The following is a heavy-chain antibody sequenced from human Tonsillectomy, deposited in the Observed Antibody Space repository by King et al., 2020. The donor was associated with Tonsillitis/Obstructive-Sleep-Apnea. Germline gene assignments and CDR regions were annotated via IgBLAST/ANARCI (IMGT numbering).Heavy chain of an antibody. CDR2: ISYDGSKK. V-gene: IGHV3-30*04. CDR1: GFTFSSYA. D-gene: IGHD6-19*01. J-gene: IGHJ4*02. Sequence: VQLVETGGGVVQPGRSLRLSCAASGFTFSSYAMHWVRQAPGKGLEWVAVISYDGSKKYYADSVKGRFTISRDNSKNTVYLQMNSLRGEDTAVYYCAGEIGSSGWYPHFDYWGQGTLVTVSS. CDR3: AGEIGSSGWYPHFDY.